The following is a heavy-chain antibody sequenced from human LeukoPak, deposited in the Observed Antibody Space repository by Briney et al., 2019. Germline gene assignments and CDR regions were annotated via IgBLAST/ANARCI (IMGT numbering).Heavy chain of an antibody. D-gene: IGHD3-9*01. CDR3: ARDLVDTLTHGHAFDI. J-gene: IGHJ3*02. V-gene: IGHV3-7*01. CDR2: IKEDGSQK. Sequence: GGSLRLSCAASGFTFSSYGMHWVRQAPGKGLEWVANIKEDGSQKYYVDSVKGRFTISRDNAKNSLYLQMNSLRAEDTAVYYCARDLVDTLTHGHAFDIWGQGTMVTVSS. CDR1: GFTFSSYG.